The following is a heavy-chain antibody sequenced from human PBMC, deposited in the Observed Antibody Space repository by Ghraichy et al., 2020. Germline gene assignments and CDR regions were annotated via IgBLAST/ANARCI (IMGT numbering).Heavy chain of an antibody. CDR1: GFTFSNFA. CDR3: AKKGIPAYCSRATCPTGTITAAAH. D-gene: IGHD2-2*01. CDR2: IGGTTGTA. J-gene: IGHJ4*02. V-gene: IGHV3-23*01. Sequence: GESLNISCVASGFTFSNFAMNWVRRAPGKGLEWILAIGGTTGTAYYADSVKGRFTISRDNSKNTLYLQMNSLRAEDTAIYYCAKKGIPAYCSRATCPTGTITAAAHWGQGTLVTVS.